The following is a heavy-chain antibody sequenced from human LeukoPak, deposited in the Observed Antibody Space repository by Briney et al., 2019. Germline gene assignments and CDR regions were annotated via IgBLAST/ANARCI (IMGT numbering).Heavy chain of an antibody. CDR2: INGDGTST. D-gene: IGHD2-15*01. CDR3: ARDNEYCTGGTCRLDY. V-gene: IGHV3-74*01. CDR1: GFTFSSYW. Sequence: GGSLRLSCAASGFTFSSYWMHWVRQAPGKGLVWVSRINGDGTSTDYAGSVKGRFTISRDNAKNTLYLQMNSLRAEDTAVYYCARDNEYCTGGTCRLDYWGQGALVTVSS. J-gene: IGHJ4*02.